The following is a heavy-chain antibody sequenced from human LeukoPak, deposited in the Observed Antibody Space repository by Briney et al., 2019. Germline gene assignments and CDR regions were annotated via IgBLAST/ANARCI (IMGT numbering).Heavy chain of an antibody. V-gene: IGHV1-2*02. CDR1: GYTFTGYY. CDR3: ARLREGLYHFDS. Sequence: ASVTVSCKASGYTFTGYYIQWMRQAPGQGLDWMGWINPDSGGTKYAQSLQGRVTMTRGTSISTAYMELSRLGSDDTAVYYCARLREGLYHFDSWGQGTLVTVSS. D-gene: IGHD5-24*01. CDR2: INPDSGGT. J-gene: IGHJ4*02.